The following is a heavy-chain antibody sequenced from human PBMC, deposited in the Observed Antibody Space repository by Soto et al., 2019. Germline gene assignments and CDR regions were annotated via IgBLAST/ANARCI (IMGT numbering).Heavy chain of an antibody. D-gene: IGHD3-9*01. J-gene: IGHJ6*02. V-gene: IGHV3-30-3*01. Sequence: QVQLVESGGGVVQPGRSLRLSCAASGFTFSSYAMHWVRQAPGKGLEWVAVISYDGSNKYYADSVKGRFTISRDNSKSTLYLQMNSLRAEDTAVYYCARDQGSYYDILTGYSGLYGMDVWGQGTTVTVSS. CDR2: ISYDGSNK. CDR3: ARDQGSYYDILTGYSGLYGMDV. CDR1: GFTFSSYA.